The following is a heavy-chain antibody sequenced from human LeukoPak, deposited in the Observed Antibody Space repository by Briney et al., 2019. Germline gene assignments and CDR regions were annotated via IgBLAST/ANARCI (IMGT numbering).Heavy chain of an antibody. CDR3: ARDQYDTWSRRGNFDS. V-gene: IGHV3-7*03. CDR2: IKLDGSEK. J-gene: IGHJ4*02. Sequence: GGSLRLSCVASGFTFGKYWMSWVRQAPGKGLEWVANIKLDGSEKNYADSVKGRFTISRDNTKNSLYLQMNSLRAEDTAVFYCARDQYDTWSRRGNFDSWGQGTLVIVSS. D-gene: IGHD3-3*01. CDR1: GFTFGKYW.